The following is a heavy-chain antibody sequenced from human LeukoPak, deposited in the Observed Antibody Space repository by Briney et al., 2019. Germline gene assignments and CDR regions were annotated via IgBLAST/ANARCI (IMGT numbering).Heavy chain of an antibody. D-gene: IGHD3-22*01. CDR3: ARVHRSPFYDSSGYYLDY. Sequence: SETLSLTCAVYGGSFSGYYWSWIRQPPGKGLEWIGEINHSGSTNYNPSLKSRVTISVDTSKNQFSLKLSSVTAADTAVYYCARVHRSPFYDSSGYYLDYWGQGTLVTVSS. V-gene: IGHV4-34*01. CDR2: INHSGST. J-gene: IGHJ4*02. CDR1: GGSFSGYY.